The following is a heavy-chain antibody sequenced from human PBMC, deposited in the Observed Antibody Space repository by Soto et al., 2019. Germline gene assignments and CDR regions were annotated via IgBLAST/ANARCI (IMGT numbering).Heavy chain of an antibody. CDR2: IYYSGST. J-gene: IGHJ6*02. CDR1: GGSISSGDYY. CDR3: ARASLDYDFWSGPGYYYGMDV. D-gene: IGHD3-3*01. Sequence: SETLSLTCTVSGGSISSGDYYWSWIRQPPGKGLEWIGYIYYSGSTYYNPSLKSRVTISVDTSKNQFSLKLSSVTAADTAVYYCARASLDYDFWSGPGYYYGMDVWGQGTKVTVS. V-gene: IGHV4-30-4*01.